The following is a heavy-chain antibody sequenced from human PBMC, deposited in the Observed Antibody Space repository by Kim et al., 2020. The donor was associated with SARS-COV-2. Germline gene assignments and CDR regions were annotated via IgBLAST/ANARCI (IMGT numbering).Heavy chain of an antibody. J-gene: IGHJ5*02. Sequence: GGSLRLSCAASGFTFSSHVMHWVRQAPGKGLEWVALISYEGSTQKYTDSVKGRFTVSRDNSKNTRFRQMKSLRPEDTAVYYCARNLVGDTDLGPWGQGTLVTVSS. CDR2: ISYEGSTQ. V-gene: IGHV3-30*03. D-gene: IGHD1-26*01. CDR1: GFTFSSHV. CDR3: ARNLVGDTDLGP.